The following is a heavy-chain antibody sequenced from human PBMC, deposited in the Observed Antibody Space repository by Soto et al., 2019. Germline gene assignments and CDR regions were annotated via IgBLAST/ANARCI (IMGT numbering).Heavy chain of an antibody. CDR3: ARAPSGWYYFDY. Sequence: SETLSLTCAVYGGSFSGYYWSWIRQPPEKGLEWIGYMYHSGSTYYNPSLKSRVTISIDRSKNQFSLKLSSVTAADTAVYYCARAPSGWYYFDYWGQGTLVTVSS. CDR1: GGSFSGYY. D-gene: IGHD6-19*01. CDR2: MYHSGST. V-gene: IGHV4-34*01. J-gene: IGHJ4*02.